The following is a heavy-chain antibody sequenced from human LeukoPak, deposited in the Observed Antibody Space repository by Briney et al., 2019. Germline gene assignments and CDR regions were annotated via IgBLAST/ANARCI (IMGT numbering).Heavy chain of an antibody. CDR2: INSDGSST. Sequence: GGSLRLSCAASGFTFSSYWMHWVRQAPGKGLVWVSRINSDGSSTSYADSVKGRFTISRDNAKNTLYLQMNSLRAEDTAVYYCARDLVTMVRGVQEDYWGQGTLVTVSS. J-gene: IGHJ4*02. V-gene: IGHV3-74*01. D-gene: IGHD3-10*01. CDR3: ARDLVTMVRGVQEDY. CDR1: GFTFSSYW.